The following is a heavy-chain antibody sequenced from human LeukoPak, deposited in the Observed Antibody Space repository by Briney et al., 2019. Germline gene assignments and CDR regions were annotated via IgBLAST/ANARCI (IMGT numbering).Heavy chain of an antibody. Sequence: GGSLRLSCAASGFSFSSYWLHWVRQPPGKGLVWVSRIDKDGSKVNYADSVKGRFTISRDNAKNTLYLQMNSLRAEDTAVYFRAREAYASGNYFSDHWGQGTLVTVAS. CDR3: AREAYASGNYFSDH. J-gene: IGHJ4*02. D-gene: IGHD3-10*01. V-gene: IGHV3-74*01. CDR2: IDKDGSKV. CDR1: GFSFSSYW.